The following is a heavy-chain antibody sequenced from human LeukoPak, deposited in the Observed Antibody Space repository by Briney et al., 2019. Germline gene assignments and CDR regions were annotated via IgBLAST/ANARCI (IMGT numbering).Heavy chain of an antibody. Sequence: PSETLSLTCTVSGGSISSYYWSWIRQPAGKGLEWIGRIYTSGSTNYNPSLKSRVTISVDTSKNQFSLRLSSVTAADTAVYFCARGPYSYDSSGAFDIWGQGKMVTVSS. V-gene: IGHV4-4*07. D-gene: IGHD3-22*01. CDR2: IYTSGST. J-gene: IGHJ3*02. CDR3: ARGPYSYDSSGAFDI. CDR1: GGSISSYY.